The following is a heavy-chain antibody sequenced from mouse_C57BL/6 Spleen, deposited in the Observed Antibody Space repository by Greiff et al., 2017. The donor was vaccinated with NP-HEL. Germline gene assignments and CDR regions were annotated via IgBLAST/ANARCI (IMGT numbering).Heavy chain of an antibody. V-gene: IGHV3-1*01. CDR1: GYSITSGYD. CDR2: ISYSGST. Sequence: EVQRVESGPGMVKPSQSLSLTCTVTGYSITSGYDWHWIRHFPGNKLEWMGYISYSGSTNYNPSLKSRISITHDTSKNHFFLKLNSVTTEDTATYYCARGREDYYAMDYWGQGTSVTVSS. J-gene: IGHJ4*01. CDR3: ARGREDYYAMDY.